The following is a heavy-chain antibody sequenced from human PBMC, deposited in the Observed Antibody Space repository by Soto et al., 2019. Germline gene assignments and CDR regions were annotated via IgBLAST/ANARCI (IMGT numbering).Heavy chain of an antibody. J-gene: IGHJ4*02. D-gene: IGHD6-19*01. CDR1: GFTFSSYS. Sequence: GGSLRLSCAASGFTFSSYSMNWVRQAPGKGLEWVSSISSSSSYIYYADSVKGRFTISRDKAKTTLYLQMDNLRAEDTAVYYCTREDSIIIPAVADFWGQGTLVTVSS. CDR3: TREDSIIIPAVADF. CDR2: ISSSSSYI. V-gene: IGHV3-21*01.